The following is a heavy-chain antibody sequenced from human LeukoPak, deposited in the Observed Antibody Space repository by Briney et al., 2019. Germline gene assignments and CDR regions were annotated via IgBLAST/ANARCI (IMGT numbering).Heavy chain of an antibody. V-gene: IGHV3-74*01. J-gene: IGHJ4*02. D-gene: IGHD3-22*01. CDR2: INSDGSST. CDR1: GFTFSSYW. CDR3: VIGYDSSGSTYFDY. Sequence: GGSLRLSCAASGFTFSSYWMHWVRQAPGRGLLWVSRINSDGSSTSYADSVKGRFTISRDNAKNTLYLQMNSLGAEDTAVYYCVIGYDSSGSTYFDYWGRGTLVTVSS.